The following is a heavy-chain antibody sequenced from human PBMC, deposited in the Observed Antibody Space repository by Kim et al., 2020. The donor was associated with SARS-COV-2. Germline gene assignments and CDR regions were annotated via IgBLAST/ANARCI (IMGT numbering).Heavy chain of an antibody. Sequence: ADSVKGRFTITRDKSKNTMYLQMKSMRAEDTAVYYCAKAGSRIYGDYYDYWGQGTLVTVSS. J-gene: IGHJ4*02. V-gene: IGHV3-23*01. CDR3: AKAGSRIYGDYYDY. D-gene: IGHD3-10*01.